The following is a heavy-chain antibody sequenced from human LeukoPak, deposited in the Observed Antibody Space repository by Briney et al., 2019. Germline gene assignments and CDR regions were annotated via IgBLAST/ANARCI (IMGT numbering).Heavy chain of an antibody. J-gene: IGHJ5*02. D-gene: IGHD3-3*01. CDR1: GYTFTSYY. Sequence: GASVKVSCKASGYTFTSYYMHWVRQAPGQGLEWMGIINPSGGSTSYAQKFQGRVTMTRDMSTSTVYMELSSLRSEDTAVYYCARDRCPDYDFWSGPDGFGPWGQGTLVTVSS. V-gene: IGHV1-46*01. CDR3: ARDRCPDYDFWSGPDGFGP. CDR2: INPSGGST.